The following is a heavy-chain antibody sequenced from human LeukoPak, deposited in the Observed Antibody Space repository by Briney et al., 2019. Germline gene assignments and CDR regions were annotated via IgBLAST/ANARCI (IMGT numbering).Heavy chain of an antibody. J-gene: IGHJ5*02. D-gene: IGHD6-19*01. CDR2: IYYSGST. CDR3: ARRSGYSSGWHWFDP. Sequence: SETLSLTCTVSGGSISSSSYYWGWIRQPPGKGLEWIGSIYYSGSTYYNPSLKSRVTISVDTSKNQFSLKLSSVIAADTAVYYCARRSGYSSGWHWFDPWGQGTLVTVSS. CDR1: GGSISSSSYY. V-gene: IGHV4-39*01.